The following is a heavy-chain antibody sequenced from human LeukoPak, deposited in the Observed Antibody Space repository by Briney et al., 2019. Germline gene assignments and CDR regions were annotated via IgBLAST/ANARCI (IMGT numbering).Heavy chain of an antibody. D-gene: IGHD3-10*01. CDR3: AREGRPMVPGVIGVDAFDI. Sequence: ASVKVSCKASGYTFTSYGISWVRQAPGQGLEWMGWISAYNGNTNYAQKLQGRVTMTTDTSTSTAYMELRSLRSDDTAVYYCAREGRPMVPGVIGVDAFDIWGQGTMVTVSS. V-gene: IGHV1-18*01. CDR1: GYTFTSYG. J-gene: IGHJ3*02. CDR2: ISAYNGNT.